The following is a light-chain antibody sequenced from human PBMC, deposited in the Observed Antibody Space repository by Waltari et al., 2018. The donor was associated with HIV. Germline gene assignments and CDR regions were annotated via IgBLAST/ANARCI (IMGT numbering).Light chain of an antibody. Sequence: QLVLTQSPSASASLGASVKLTFTLSGWHSHYAIAWHQQQPEKGPRYLMKLNSDGSHSKGDGIPDRFSGSSSGPERYLTISSLRSEDEGDYYCQTWGAGILVFGGGTKLTVL. CDR1: GWHSHYA. CDR2: LNSDGSH. J-gene: IGLJ3*02. CDR3: QTWGAGILV. V-gene: IGLV4-69*01.